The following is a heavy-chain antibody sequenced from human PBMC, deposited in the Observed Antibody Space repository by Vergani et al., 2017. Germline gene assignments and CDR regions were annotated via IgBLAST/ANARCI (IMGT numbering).Heavy chain of an antibody. D-gene: IGHD1-26*01. CDR1: GYTFTSYG. Sequence: QVQLVQSGAEVKKPGASVKVSCKASGYTFTSYGISWVRQAPGQGLEWMGWLSAYNGNTNYAQKLQGRVTMTTDTSTSTAYMELRSLRSDDTAVYYCARENPGIVGATSGWFDPWGQGTLVTVSS. CDR3: ARENPGIVGATSGWFDP. V-gene: IGHV1-18*04. CDR2: LSAYNGNT. J-gene: IGHJ5*02.